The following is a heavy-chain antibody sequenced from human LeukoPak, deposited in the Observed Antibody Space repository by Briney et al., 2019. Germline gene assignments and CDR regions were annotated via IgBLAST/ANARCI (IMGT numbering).Heavy chain of an antibody. D-gene: IGHD2-21*02. CDR3: AREAYCGGDCYSNFQH. Sequence: GASVKVSCKASGGTFSSYAISWVRQAPGQGLELMGRIIPNLGRANNAQKFQGRVTITADKSTGTAYMELSSLRSEDTAVYYCAREAYCGGDCYSNFQHWGQGTLVTVSS. J-gene: IGHJ1*01. V-gene: IGHV1-69*04. CDR1: GGTFSSYA. CDR2: IIPNLGRA.